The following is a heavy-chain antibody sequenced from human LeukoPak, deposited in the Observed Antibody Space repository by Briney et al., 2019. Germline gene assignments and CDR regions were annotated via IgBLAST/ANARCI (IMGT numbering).Heavy chain of an antibody. CDR3: ARDIFSRVYYDSSGPSSDY. CDR1: GYTFTSYG. D-gene: IGHD3-22*01. CDR2: ISVDKGNT. J-gene: IGHJ4*02. Sequence: ASVKVSCKASGYTFTSYGISWVRQAPGQGLEWMGWISVDKGNTNYAQNLQGRVTMTRDTSTSTVYMELSSLRSEDTAVYYCARDIFSRVYYDSSGPSSDYWGQGTLVTVSS. V-gene: IGHV1-18*01.